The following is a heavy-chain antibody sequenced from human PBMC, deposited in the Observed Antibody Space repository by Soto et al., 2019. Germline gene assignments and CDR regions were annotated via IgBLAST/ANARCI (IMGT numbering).Heavy chain of an antibody. Sequence: ASVKVSCKASGGTFSSYAISWVRQAPGQGLEWMGGIIPIFGTANYAQKFQGRVTITADESTSTAYMELSSLRSEDTAVYYCARPLITYYYDSSDLGAFDIWGQGTMVTVSS. J-gene: IGHJ3*02. CDR2: IIPIFGTA. V-gene: IGHV1-69*13. D-gene: IGHD3-22*01. CDR3: ARPLITYYYDSSDLGAFDI. CDR1: GGTFSSYA.